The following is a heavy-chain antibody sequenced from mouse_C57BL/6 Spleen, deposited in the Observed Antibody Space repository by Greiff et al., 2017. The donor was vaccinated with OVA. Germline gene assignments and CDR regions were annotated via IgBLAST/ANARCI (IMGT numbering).Heavy chain of an antibody. Sequence: QVQLQQSGPELVKPGASVKISCKASGYTFTDYYINWVKQRPGQGLEWIGWIFPGSGSTYYNEKFKGKATLTVDKSSSTAYMLLSSLTSEDSAVYFCARAEGGQLRLKVSPYYAMDYWGQGTSVTVSS. V-gene: IGHV1-75*01. CDR1: GYTFTDYY. CDR2: IFPGSGST. CDR3: ARAEGGQLRLKVSPYYAMDY. J-gene: IGHJ4*01. D-gene: IGHD3-2*02.